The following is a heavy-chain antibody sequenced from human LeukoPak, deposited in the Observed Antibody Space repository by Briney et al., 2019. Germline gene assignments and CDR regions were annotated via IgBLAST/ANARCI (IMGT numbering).Heavy chain of an antibody. CDR2: ISAYNGNT. Sequence: ASVKVSCKASGYTFTSYDINWVRQATGQGLEWMGWISAYNGNTNYAQKLQGRVTMTTDTSTSTAYMELRSLRSDDTAVYYCASSGTIADLDYWGQGTLVTVSS. CDR1: GYTFTSYD. J-gene: IGHJ4*02. V-gene: IGHV1-18*01. CDR3: ASSGTIADLDY. D-gene: IGHD2-8*01.